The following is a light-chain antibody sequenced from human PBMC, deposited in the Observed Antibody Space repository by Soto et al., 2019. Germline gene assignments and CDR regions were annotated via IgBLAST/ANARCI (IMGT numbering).Light chain of an antibody. J-gene: IGLJ1*01. Sequence: ALTQPRSVSGSPGQSVTISCTGTSTDVGGYNYVSWYQQHPGKVPKLMLYDVSKRPSGVPDRFSGSKSGNTASLTISGLQAEDEAEYSCCSYADRVSLYGFGSGTNVKVL. V-gene: IGLV2-11*01. CDR2: DVS. CDR3: CSYADRVSLYG. CDR1: STDVGGYNY.